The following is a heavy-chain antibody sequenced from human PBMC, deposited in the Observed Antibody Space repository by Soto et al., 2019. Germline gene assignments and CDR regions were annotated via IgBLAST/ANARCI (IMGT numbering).Heavy chain of an antibody. CDR2: VSDDGVTK. Sequence: QVQLVESGGGRVQPGRSLRLSCAASGFTFGSFAMHWVRQAPGKGLEWVALVSDDGVTKYYADSVTGRFTISRDNSKNTLYLEMNSLRTEDTAVYYGYSSGWWGQGTLVTVSS. J-gene: IGHJ4*02. CDR3: YSSGW. V-gene: IGHV3-30*04. CDR1: GFTFGSFA. D-gene: IGHD6-19*01.